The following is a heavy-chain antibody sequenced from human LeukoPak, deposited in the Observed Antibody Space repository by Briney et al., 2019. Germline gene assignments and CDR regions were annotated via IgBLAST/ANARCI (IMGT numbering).Heavy chain of an antibody. V-gene: IGHV3-23*01. J-gene: IGHJ4*02. CDR3: AKALTTMTTSFDY. CDR1: GFTFSSYV. Sequence: GGSPRLSCAASGFTFSSYVMSWVRQAPGKGLEWVSAISGSGGSTYYADSVKGRFTISRDNSKNTLYLQMNSLRAEDTAVYYCAKALTTMTTSFDYWGQGTLVTVSS. CDR2: ISGSGGST. D-gene: IGHD4-17*01.